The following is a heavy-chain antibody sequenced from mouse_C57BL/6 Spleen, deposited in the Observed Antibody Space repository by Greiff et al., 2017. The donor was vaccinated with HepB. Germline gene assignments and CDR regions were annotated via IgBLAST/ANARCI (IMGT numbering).Heavy chain of an antibody. V-gene: IGHV5-17*01. CDR3: ARRSMVTWYFDY. CDR2: ISSGSSTI. CDR1: GFTFSDYG. Sequence: DVMLVESGGGLVKPGGSLKLSCAASGFTFSDYGMHWVRQAPEKGLEWVAYISSGSSTIYYADTVKGRFTISRDNAKNTLFLQMTSLRSEDTAMYYCARRSMVTWYFDYWGQGTTLTVSS. J-gene: IGHJ2*01. D-gene: IGHD2-2*01.